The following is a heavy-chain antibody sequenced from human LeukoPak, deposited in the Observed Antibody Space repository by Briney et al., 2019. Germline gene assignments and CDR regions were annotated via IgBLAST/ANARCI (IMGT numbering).Heavy chain of an antibody. CDR1: GFTFSSYS. CDR3: ASLYDFWSEGDFDY. J-gene: IGHJ4*02. Sequence: GGSLRLSCAASGFTFSSYSMNWVRQAPGKGLEWVSSISSSSSYIYYADSVKGRFTISRDNAKNSLYLQMNSLRAEDTAVYYCASLYDFWSEGDFDYWGQGTLVTVSS. V-gene: IGHV3-21*01. CDR2: ISSSSSYI. D-gene: IGHD3-3*01.